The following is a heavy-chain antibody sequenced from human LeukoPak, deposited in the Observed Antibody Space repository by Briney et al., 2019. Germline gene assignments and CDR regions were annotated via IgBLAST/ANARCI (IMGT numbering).Heavy chain of an antibody. CDR3: ARAYDFWSGPGGY. CDR1: GFAFSSYN. Sequence: GGSLRLSCAVSGFAFSSYNMNWVRQSPGKGLEWVSSISSGSGYMYYAVSVEGRFTISRDNAKNSLYLQMNSLRAEDTAVYYCARAYDFWSGPGGYWGQGTLVTVSS. J-gene: IGHJ4*02. D-gene: IGHD3-3*01. CDR2: ISSGSGYM. V-gene: IGHV3-21*01.